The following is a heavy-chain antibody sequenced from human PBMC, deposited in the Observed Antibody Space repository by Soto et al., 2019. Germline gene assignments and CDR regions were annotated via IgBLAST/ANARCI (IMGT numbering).Heavy chain of an antibody. CDR3: AREGYCSSTSCPRGGNWFDP. D-gene: IGHD2-2*01. Sequence: SETLSLICTVSGGSISSYYWSWIRQPPGKGLEWIGYIYYSGSTNYNPSLKSRVTISVDTSKNQFSLKLSSVTAADTAVYYCAREGYCSSTSCPRGGNWFDPWGQGTLVTVSS. J-gene: IGHJ5*02. CDR1: GGSISSYY. V-gene: IGHV4-59*01. CDR2: IYYSGST.